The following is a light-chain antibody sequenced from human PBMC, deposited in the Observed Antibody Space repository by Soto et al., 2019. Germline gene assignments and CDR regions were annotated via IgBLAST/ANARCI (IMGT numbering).Light chain of an antibody. J-gene: IGKJ1*01. CDR2: GAS. V-gene: IGKV3-15*01. CDR3: QQYNNWWT. CDR1: QSVSSN. Sequence: EIVMTQSPATLSVSPGERATLSCRASQSVSSNLAWYQQKPGQAPRLLIYGASTRATGIPVRFSGSGSGTEFTLTISSLQSEDFAVDYCQQYNNWWTFGQGTKVDIK.